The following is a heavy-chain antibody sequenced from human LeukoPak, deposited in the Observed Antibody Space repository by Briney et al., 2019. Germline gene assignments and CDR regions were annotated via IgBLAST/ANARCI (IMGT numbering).Heavy chain of an antibody. CDR1: GYSISSGYY. J-gene: IGHJ4*02. V-gene: IGHV4-38-2*02. CDR2: IYHSGST. CDR3: ARGGGAVAVYFDY. Sequence: SETLSLTCTVSGYSISSGYYWGWIRPPPGKGLEWIGSIYHSGSTHYNPSIKSRVTISVDMSKNQFSLKLSSVTAADTAVYYCARGGGAVAVYFDYWGQGTLVTVSS. D-gene: IGHD6-19*01.